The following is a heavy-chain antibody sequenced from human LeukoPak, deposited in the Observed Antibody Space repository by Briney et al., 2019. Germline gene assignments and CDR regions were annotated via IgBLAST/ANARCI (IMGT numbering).Heavy chain of an antibody. Sequence: GGSLRLSCTASGLTFSSYGMHWVRQAPGKGLEWVALIRNDGNNKYYADPVKGRFTISRDNSKNTLYLQMNSLRVEDTALYYCGGETQYHGSGGYMDVWGKGTTVTVSS. CDR2: IRNDGNNK. CDR3: GGETQYHGSGGYMDV. J-gene: IGHJ6*04. D-gene: IGHD3-10*01. V-gene: IGHV3-30*02. CDR1: GLTFSSYG.